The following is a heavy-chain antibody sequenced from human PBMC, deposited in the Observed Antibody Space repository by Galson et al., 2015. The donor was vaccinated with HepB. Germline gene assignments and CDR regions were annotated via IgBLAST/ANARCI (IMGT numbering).Heavy chain of an antibody. V-gene: IGHV1-18*01. J-gene: IGHJ4*02. D-gene: IGHD5-18*01. Sequence: SVKVSCKASGYTFTTYGISWVRQAPGQGLEWLGWISAYNGKIDYAQKLQGRITMTTDTSTTTAYMELRSLRADDTAVYYCARYSYGLADFDYWGQGTLVTVSS. CDR2: ISAYNGKI. CDR1: GYTFTTYG. CDR3: ARYSYGLADFDY.